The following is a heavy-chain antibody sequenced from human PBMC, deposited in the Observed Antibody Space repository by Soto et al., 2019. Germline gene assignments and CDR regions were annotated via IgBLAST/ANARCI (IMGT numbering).Heavy chain of an antibody. J-gene: IGHJ5*02. V-gene: IGHV3-74*01. CDR3: TRERFDP. CDR1: GFTFSSYW. CDR2: IKTDGSST. Sequence: GGSLRLSCVASGFTFSSYWMHWVRQAPGKGLVWVSRIKTDGSSTSYADSVKGRFTISRDNAKNTLYLQINSLRAEDTAVYYCTRERFDPWGQGTLVTVSS.